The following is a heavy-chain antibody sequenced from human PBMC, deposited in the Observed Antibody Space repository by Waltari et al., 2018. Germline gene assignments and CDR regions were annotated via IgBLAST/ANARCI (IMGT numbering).Heavy chain of an antibody. Sequence: QVQLVQSGAEVKKPGSSVKVSCKASGGTFSSYAISWVRQAPGQGLEWMGGIIPIFGTANYAQKFQGGVTITADESTSTAYMELSSLRSEDTAVYYCARDGVVGDYYDSSGYYYVWGQGTLVTVSS. CDR2: IIPIFGTA. D-gene: IGHD3-22*01. J-gene: IGHJ4*02. CDR3: ARDGVVGDYYDSSGYYYV. CDR1: GGTFSSYA. V-gene: IGHV1-69*01.